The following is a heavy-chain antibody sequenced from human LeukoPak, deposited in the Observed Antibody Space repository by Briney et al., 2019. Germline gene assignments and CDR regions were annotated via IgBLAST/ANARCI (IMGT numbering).Heavy chain of an antibody. V-gene: IGHV4-39*07. CDR3: ARGGQVGATFDY. D-gene: IGHD1-26*01. Sequence: SETLSLTCTVSGGSISSSSYYWGWIRQPPGKGLEWIGSIYYSGSTYYNPSLKSRVTISVDTSKNQFSLKLSSVTAADTAVYYCARGGQVGATFDYWGQGTLVTVSS. J-gene: IGHJ4*02. CDR1: GGSISSSSYY. CDR2: IYYSGST.